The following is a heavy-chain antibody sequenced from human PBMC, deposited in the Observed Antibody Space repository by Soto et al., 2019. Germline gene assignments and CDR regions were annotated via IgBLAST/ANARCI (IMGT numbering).Heavy chain of an antibody. CDR2: ISDDGANE. Sequence: SCTASGFTFSTSGLHWVRQNAGKGLEWVAVISDDGANEEYTDSVKGRFTISRDNSKNTLYLRMNSLRPADTALYYCVKGGDGPYFDFWGQGTPVTVSS. J-gene: IGHJ4*02. V-gene: IGHV3-30*18. CDR1: GFTFSTSG. CDR3: VKGGDGPYFDF.